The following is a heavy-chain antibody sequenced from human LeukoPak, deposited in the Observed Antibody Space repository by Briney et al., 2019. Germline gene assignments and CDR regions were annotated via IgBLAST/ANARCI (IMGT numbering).Heavy chain of an antibody. V-gene: IGHV4-39*01. CDR3: ARHGRKQQHYCSSTSCYTNWFDP. Sequence: SETLSLTCTVSGGSISSSSYYWGWIRQPPGKGLEWIGSIYYSGSTYYKPSLKSRVTISVDTSKNQFSLKLSSVTAADTAVYYCARHGRKQQHYCSSTSCYTNWFDPWGQGTLVTVSS. D-gene: IGHD2-2*02. CDR2: IYYSGST. CDR1: GGSISSSSYY. J-gene: IGHJ5*02.